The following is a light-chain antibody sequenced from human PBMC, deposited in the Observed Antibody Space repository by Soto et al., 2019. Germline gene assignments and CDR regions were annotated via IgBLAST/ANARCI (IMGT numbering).Light chain of an antibody. CDR2: ANN. Sequence: QSVLTQPPSVSGAPGQRVTISCTGSSSNIGAGYDVHWYRQLPGTAPKLLIYANNNRPSGVPDRFSGSKSGTSASLTITGLQVEDETDYYCQSYDSSLSGWVFGGGTKLTVL. J-gene: IGLJ3*02. V-gene: IGLV1-40*01. CDR3: QSYDSSLSGWV. CDR1: SSNIGAGYD.